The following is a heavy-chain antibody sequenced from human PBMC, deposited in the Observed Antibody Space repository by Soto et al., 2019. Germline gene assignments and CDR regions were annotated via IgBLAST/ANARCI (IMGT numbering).Heavy chain of an antibody. CDR3: ARQGTSVVTQAYFDV. CDR2: IYYSGRT. D-gene: IGHD2-21*02. V-gene: IGHV4-39*01. Sequence: PSETLSLTCTVTGDSINSRRYYSRWIREPPGKGLGWSGSIYYSGRTYKNRSLRSRVSMSIDTSKDQFSLKLKSVTAADTALYFCARQGTSVVTQAYFDVWG. J-gene: IGHJ4*01. CDR1: GDSINSRRYY.